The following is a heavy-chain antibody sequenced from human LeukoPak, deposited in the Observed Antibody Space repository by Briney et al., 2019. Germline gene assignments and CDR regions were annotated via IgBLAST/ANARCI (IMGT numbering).Heavy chain of an antibody. CDR2: ISSSSSTI. V-gene: IGHV3-48*01. J-gene: IGHJ4*02. Sequence: GGSLRLSCAASGFTFSSYSMNWVRQAPGKGLEWVSYISSSSSTIYYADSVKGRFIISRDNAKNSLYLQMNSLRAEDTAVYYCARDGTVERFTGETPFDYWGQGTLVTVSS. CDR3: ARDGTVERFTGETPFDY. D-gene: IGHD5-24*01. CDR1: GFTFSSYS.